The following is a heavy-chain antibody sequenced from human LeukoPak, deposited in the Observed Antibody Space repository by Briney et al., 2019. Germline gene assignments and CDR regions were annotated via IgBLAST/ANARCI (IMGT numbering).Heavy chain of an antibody. D-gene: IGHD3-10*01. CDR2: INTNTGNP. CDR1: GYTFTSYA. CDR3: ARVLKGITMVRGVLPPDY. Sequence: ASVKVSCKASGYTFTSYAMNWVRQAPGQGLEWMGWINTNTGNPTYAQGFTGRFVFSLDTSVSTAYLQISSLKAEDTAVYYCARVLKGITMVRGVLPPDYWGQGTLVTISS. V-gene: IGHV7-4-1*02. J-gene: IGHJ4*02.